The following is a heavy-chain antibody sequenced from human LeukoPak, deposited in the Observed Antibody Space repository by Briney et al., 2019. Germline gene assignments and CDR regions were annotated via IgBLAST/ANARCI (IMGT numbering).Heavy chain of an antibody. CDR1: GFTFSDSA. V-gene: IGHV3-73*01. J-gene: IGHJ3*01. D-gene: IGHD3-22*01. CDR3: TRHGFYYDSSGFDL. Sequence: PGGSLRLSCAASGFTFSDSALHWVRQAPGKGLEWVGRVETKADSYATAYGTSVKGRFTISRGDSKNTAYLQMNSLKTDDTAVYYCTRHGFYYDSSGFDLWGQGTVVTVSS. CDR2: VETKADSYAT.